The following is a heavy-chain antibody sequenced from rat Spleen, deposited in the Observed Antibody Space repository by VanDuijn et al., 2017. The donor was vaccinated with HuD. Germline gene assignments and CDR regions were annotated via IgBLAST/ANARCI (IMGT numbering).Heavy chain of an antibody. D-gene: IGHD1-11*01. CDR1: GYSITSNY. V-gene: IGHV3-1*01. J-gene: IGHJ4*01. CDR2: ISYSGNT. Sequence: EVQLQESGPGLVKPSQSLSLTCSVTGYSITSNYWGWHRTFPGNKMEWIGHISYSGNTSYNPSLKSRISITRDTSKNQFFLQLNSVTTEDTATYYCARCATEGIGYVMDAWGQGASVTVSS. CDR3: ARCATEGIGYVMDA.